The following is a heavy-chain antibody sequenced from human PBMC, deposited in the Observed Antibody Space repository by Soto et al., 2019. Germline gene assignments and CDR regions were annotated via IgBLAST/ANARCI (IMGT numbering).Heavy chain of an antibody. J-gene: IGHJ6*02. D-gene: IGHD2-2*01. CDR2: ISGSGGST. CDR3: AKDIVVVPAADYGMDV. Sequence: VGSLRLSCAASGFTFSSYAMSWVRQAPGKGLEWVSAISGSGGSTYYADSVKGRFTISRDDSKNTLYLQMNSLRAEDTAVYYCAKDIVVVPAADYGMDVWGQGTTVTVSS. CDR1: GFTFSSYA. V-gene: IGHV3-23*01.